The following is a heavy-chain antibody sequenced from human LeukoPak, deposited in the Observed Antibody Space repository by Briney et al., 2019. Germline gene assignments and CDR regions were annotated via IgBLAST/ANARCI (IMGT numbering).Heavy chain of an antibody. Sequence: KPGGSLRLSCAASGFTFNNYAMSWVRQAPGKGLEWVAFIRYDGSNKYYADSVKGRFTISRDNSKNTLYLQMNSLRAEDTAVYYCAKGLEMATIWDFDYWGQGTLVTVSS. V-gene: IGHV3-30*02. D-gene: IGHD5-24*01. CDR1: GFTFNNYA. CDR3: AKGLEMATIWDFDY. J-gene: IGHJ4*02. CDR2: IRYDGSNK.